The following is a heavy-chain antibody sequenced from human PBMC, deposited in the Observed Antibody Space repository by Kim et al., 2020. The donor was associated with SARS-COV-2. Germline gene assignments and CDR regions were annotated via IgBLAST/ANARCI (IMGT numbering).Heavy chain of an antibody. CDR1: GGSINNYF. CDR3: ASQPSTWNRYHFYAMDV. D-gene: IGHD6-13*01. J-gene: IGHJ6*01. Sequence: SETLSLTCTVSGGSINNYFWNWIRQPPGKGLEWIGFVYYSGNANYNPSLKSRVTISIDTSKSQFSLRLTSVTAADTAVYYSASQPSTWNRYHFYAMDVWG. V-gene: IGHV4-59*01. CDR2: VYYSGNA.